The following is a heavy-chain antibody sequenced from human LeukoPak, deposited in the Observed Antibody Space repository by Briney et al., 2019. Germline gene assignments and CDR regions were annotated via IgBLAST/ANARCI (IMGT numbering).Heavy chain of an antibody. CDR3: ARYGSGPDS. J-gene: IGHJ4*02. CDR1: GSRFSNYW. Sequence: GGSLRISCQGFGSRFSNYWITWVRPRPGKGLEWMGRIDPRDSQTNYSPSFQGHITISSDSSITTAYLEWSSLTVSDTATYYCARYGSGPDSWGQGTLVIVSS. D-gene: IGHD3-10*01. CDR2: IDPRDSQT. V-gene: IGHV5-10-1*01.